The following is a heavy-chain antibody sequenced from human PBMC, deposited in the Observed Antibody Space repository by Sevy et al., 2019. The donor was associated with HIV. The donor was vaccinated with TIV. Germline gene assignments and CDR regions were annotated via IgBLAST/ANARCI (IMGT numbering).Heavy chain of an antibody. Sequence: SETLSLTCSVSGGSIISGDYYLSWVRQPPGRGLEWIGYIHYTGSTDYNPSLESRVTISVDTSKNQFSLKLTSVTAADTAVYYCARDEGDYGDKSYYYGMDVRGRGTTVTVSS. CDR1: GGSIISGDYY. J-gene: IGHJ6*02. D-gene: IGHD4-17*01. CDR2: IHYTGST. CDR3: ARDEGDYGDKSYYYGMDV. V-gene: IGHV4-30-4*01.